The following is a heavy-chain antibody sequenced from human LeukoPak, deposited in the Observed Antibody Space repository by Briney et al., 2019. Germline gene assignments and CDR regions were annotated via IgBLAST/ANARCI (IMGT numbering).Heavy chain of an antibody. J-gene: IGHJ4*02. CDR2: ISAYNGNT. CDR3: ARGARITMVRGVDPFDY. CDR1: GYTFSSYG. Sequence: ASVKVSCKASGYTFSSYGISWVRQAPGQGLEWMGWISAYNGNTNYAQKLQGRVTMTTDTSTSTAYMELRSLRSDDTAVYYCARGARITMVRGVDPFDYWGQGTLVTVSS. V-gene: IGHV1-18*01. D-gene: IGHD3-10*01.